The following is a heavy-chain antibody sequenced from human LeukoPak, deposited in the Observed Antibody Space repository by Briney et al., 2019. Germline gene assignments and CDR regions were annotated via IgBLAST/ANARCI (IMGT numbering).Heavy chain of an antibody. CDR3: ASASYYYDSNGYYIWGGFDY. V-gene: IGHV1-69*05. CDR1: GYTFTSYG. J-gene: IGHJ4*02. Sequence: GASVKVSCKASGYTFTSYGISWVRQAPGQGLEWMGGIIPIFGTANYAQKFQGRVTITTDESTSTAYMELSSLRSEDTAVYYCASASYYYDSNGYYIWGGFDYWGQGTLVTVSS. CDR2: IIPIFGTA. D-gene: IGHD3-22*01.